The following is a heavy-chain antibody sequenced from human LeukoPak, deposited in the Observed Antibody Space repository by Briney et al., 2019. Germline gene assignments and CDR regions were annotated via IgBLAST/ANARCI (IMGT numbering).Heavy chain of an antibody. D-gene: IGHD3-22*01. J-gene: IGHJ4*02. CDR2: ISYDGSNK. CDR1: GFTFSSYA. CDR3: ARDSRYDSSGYIDY. Sequence: GRSLRLSCAASGFTFSSYAMHWVRQAPGKGLEWVAVISYDGSNKYYADSVKGRFTISRDNSKNTLYLQMNSLRAEDTAVYYCARDSRYDSSGYIDYWGQGTLVTVSS. V-gene: IGHV3-30-3*01.